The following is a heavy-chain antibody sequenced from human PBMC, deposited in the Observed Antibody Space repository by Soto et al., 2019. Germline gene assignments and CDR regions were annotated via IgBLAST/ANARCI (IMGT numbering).Heavy chain of an antibody. Sequence: QVQLVQSGAEVKKPGSSVKVSCKASGGTFSSYAISWVRQAPGQGLEWMGGIIPIFGTANYAQKFQGRVTLAADEATGTAYMELSSLRSEDTAVYYCAIHSGSYDYSYYGMDVWGQGTTVAVSS. D-gene: IGHD1-26*01. V-gene: IGHV1-69*12. CDR2: IIPIFGTA. J-gene: IGHJ6*02. CDR1: GGTFSSYA. CDR3: AIHSGSYDYSYYGMDV.